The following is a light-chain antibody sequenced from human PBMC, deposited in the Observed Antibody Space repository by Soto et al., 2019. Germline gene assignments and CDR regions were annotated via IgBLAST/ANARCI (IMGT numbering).Light chain of an antibody. CDR3: QQYHNWPPLT. V-gene: IGKV3D-15*01. J-gene: IGKJ4*01. CDR2: GAS. CDR1: QNINFN. Sequence: ETLMTQSPATLSASPGERVTLSCRASQNINFNLAWYQQKPGQTPRVLIYGASSRASGIPDRFSGSRSGTDFTLTISRLEHDAFAFCYCQQYHNWPPLTYGGGT.